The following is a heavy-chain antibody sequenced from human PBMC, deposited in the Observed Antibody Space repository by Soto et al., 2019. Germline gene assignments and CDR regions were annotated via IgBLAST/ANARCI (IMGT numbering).Heavy chain of an antibody. CDR2: IIPFFNTS. CDR3: ARTLWEDILMKTAAKHYFSCLAV. V-gene: IGHV1-69*06. Sequence: QVRLVQSGSEVRKPGSSVKVSCKSSGDTFTNYAISWLRQAPGQGLPWMGGIIPFFNTSTYAQKFQGRIRMIADKSTDTVYMDLTSLTSEDTAIYYCARTLWEDILMKTAAKHYFSCLAVWGQGTAVTVSS. CDR1: GDTFTNYA. D-gene: IGHD2-15*01. J-gene: IGHJ6*02.